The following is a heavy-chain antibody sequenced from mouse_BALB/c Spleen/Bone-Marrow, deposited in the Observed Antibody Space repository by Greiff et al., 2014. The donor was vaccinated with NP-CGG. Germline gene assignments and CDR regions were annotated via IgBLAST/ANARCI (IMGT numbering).Heavy chain of an antibody. CDR1: GYTFTDYV. V-gene: IGHV1-77*01. CDR2: IYPGSGST. Sequence: QVQLKESGPELVKPGASVKMSCKASGYTFTDYVISWGKQRTGQGLEWIGEIYPGSGSTYYNEKFKGKATLTADKSSNTAYMQLSSLTSEDSAVYFCARRELRMGNYYAMDYWGQGTSVTVSS. D-gene: IGHD2-1*01. CDR3: ARRELRMGNYYAMDY. J-gene: IGHJ4*01.